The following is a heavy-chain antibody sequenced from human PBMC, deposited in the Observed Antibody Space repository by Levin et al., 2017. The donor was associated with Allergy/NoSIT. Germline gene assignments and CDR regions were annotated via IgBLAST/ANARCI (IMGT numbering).Heavy chain of an antibody. CDR2: INSDGSNT. J-gene: IGHJ4*02. V-gene: IGHV3-74*01. CDR3: ARGGCRSTSCLDN. Sequence: GSLRLSCAASGFTFSNYWMHWVRQAPGKGLVWVSHINSDGSNTNYADSVKGRFTISRDNAKNTLYLQMNSLRDEDTAVYYCARGGCRSTSCLDNWGQGTLVTVSP. D-gene: IGHD2-2*01. CDR1: GFTFSNYW.